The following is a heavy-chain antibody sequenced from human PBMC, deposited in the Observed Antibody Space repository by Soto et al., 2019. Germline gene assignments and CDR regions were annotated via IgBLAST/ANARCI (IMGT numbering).Heavy chain of an antibody. J-gene: IGHJ3*02. CDR2: IWYDGSNK. CDR1: GFTFSSYG. Sequence: QVQLVESGGGVVQPGRSLRLSCAASGFTFSSYGMHWVRQAPGKGLEWVAVIWYDGSNKYYADSVKGRFTISRDNSKNALYLQMNSLRAEDTAVYYCARSYPEKIDAFDIWGQGTMVTVSS. D-gene: IGHD3-16*02. CDR3: ARSYPEKIDAFDI. V-gene: IGHV3-33*01.